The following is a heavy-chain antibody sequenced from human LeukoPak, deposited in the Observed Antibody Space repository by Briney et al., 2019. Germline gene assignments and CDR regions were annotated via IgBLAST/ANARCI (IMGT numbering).Heavy chain of an antibody. Sequence: SETLSLTCTVSGGSISSSSYYWGWIRQPPGKGLEWIGSIYYSGSTYYNPSLKSRVTISVDTSKNQFSLKLSSVTAADTAVYYCARRHFPHVLHSPRDAFDIWGQGTMVTVSS. CDR2: IYYSGST. CDR1: GGSISSSSYY. D-gene: IGHD4-11*01. V-gene: IGHV4-39*07. J-gene: IGHJ3*02. CDR3: ARRHFPHVLHSPRDAFDI.